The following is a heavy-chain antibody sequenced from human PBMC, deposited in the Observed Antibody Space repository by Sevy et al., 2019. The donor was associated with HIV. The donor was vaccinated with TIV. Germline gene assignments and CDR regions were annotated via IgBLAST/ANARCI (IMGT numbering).Heavy chain of an antibody. Sequence: SETLSLTCTVSGGSISSYYWSWIRQPAGKGLEWIGRIYTSGSTNYNPSLKSRVTMSVATSKNQFSLKLSSVTAADTAVLYCARDSIGGISVAGSGYFDYWGQGTLVTVSS. D-gene: IGHD6-19*01. CDR1: GGSISSYY. CDR3: ARDSIGGISVAGSGYFDY. V-gene: IGHV4-4*07. CDR2: IYTSGST. J-gene: IGHJ4*02.